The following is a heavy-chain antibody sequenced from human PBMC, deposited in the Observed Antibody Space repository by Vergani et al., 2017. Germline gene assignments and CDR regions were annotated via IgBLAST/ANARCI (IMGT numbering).Heavy chain of an antibody. CDR1: GYSFTSYW. V-gene: IGHV5-51*01. J-gene: IGHJ4*02. CDR2: IYPGDSDT. D-gene: IGHD1-1*01. Sequence: EVQLVQSGAEVKKPGESLKISCKGSGYSFTSYWIGWVRQMPGKGLEWMGIIYPGDSDTRYSPSFQGQVTISADKSISTAYLQWSSLKASDTAMYYCARTLRIAAWNGIYFDYWGQGSLVTVSS. CDR3: ARTLRIAAWNGIYFDY.